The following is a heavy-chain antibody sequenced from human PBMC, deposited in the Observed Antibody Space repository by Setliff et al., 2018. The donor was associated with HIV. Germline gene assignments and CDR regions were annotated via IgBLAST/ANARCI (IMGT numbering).Heavy chain of an antibody. Sequence: GGSLRLSCAASGFTVSSNYMSWVRQAPGKGLEWVAKIKNDGSEKYYVDSVEGRFTISRDNAKNSLYLEMNSLTVEDTALYYCARDWPSSTAAGDCWGQGTLVTVSS. D-gene: IGHD6-6*01. V-gene: IGHV3-7*01. CDR2: IKNDGSEK. J-gene: IGHJ4*02. CDR1: GFTVSSNY. CDR3: ARDWPSSTAAGDC.